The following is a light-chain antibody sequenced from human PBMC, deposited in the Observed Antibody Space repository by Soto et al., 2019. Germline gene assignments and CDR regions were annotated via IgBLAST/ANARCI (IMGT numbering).Light chain of an antibody. CDR3: QSYDSSLSAYV. CDR2: DNR. Sequence: QSVLTQPPSVSGAPRQSVTISCTGSSSNIGAGYDVHWYQQLPGTAPKLPIYDNRNRPSGVPDRFSGSKSGTSASLAITGLQAEDEADYYCQSYDSSLSAYVFGTGTKVTVL. V-gene: IGLV1-40*01. CDR1: SSNIGAGYD. J-gene: IGLJ1*01.